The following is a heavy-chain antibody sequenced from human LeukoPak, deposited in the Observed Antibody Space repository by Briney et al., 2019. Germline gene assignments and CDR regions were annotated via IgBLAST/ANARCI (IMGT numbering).Heavy chain of an antibody. CDR1: GGSISSSTYY. V-gene: IGHV4-39*01. CDR3: AASRVRFSIAAAGTEAY. D-gene: IGHD6-13*01. CDR2: IYYSGST. J-gene: IGHJ4*02. Sequence: PSETLSLTCTVSGGSISSSTYYCVWIRQPPGKGLEWIGSIYYSGSTYYNPSLKSRVTISGDTSKNQFSLKLNSVTAADTAVYYCAASRVRFSIAAAGTEAYWGQGTLVTVSS.